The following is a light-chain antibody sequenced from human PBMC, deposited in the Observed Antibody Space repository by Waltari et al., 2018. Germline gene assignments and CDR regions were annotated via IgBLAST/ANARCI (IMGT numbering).Light chain of an antibody. CDR3: QSYDSSLSAV. CDR1: SSNIGAGYD. CDR2: AYR. Sequence: QSVLTQPPSVSGAPGQRVTISCTGSSSNIGAGYDVHWYQQVPGAAPKLLIFAYRNRPSGVPDRFYGARSGTSAYLAITGLQAEDEADYYCQSYDSSLSAVFGGGTKLTVL. V-gene: IGLV1-40*01. J-gene: IGLJ3*02.